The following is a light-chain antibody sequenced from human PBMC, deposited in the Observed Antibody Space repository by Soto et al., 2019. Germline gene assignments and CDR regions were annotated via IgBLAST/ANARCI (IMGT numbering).Light chain of an antibody. CDR2: GAS. CDR3: QQYGSTPIT. CDR1: QSVSNNY. J-gene: IGKJ5*01. V-gene: IGKV3-20*01. Sequence: EIVLTESPLSISLSRRARATLSCMASQSVSNNYLAWYQQKPGQAPRLLIYGASNRATGIPDRFSGSGSGTEFTLTISSLQSEDFAVYYCQQYGSTPITFGQGTRLEIK.